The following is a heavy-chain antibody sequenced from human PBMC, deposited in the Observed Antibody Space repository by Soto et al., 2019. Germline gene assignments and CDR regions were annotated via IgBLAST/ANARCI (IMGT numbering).Heavy chain of an antibody. CDR2: IYYSGST. J-gene: IGHJ3*02. D-gene: IGHD3-22*01. Sequence: TSETLSLTCTVSGGSISSSSYYWGWIRQPPGKGLEWIGSIYYSGSTYYNPSLKSRVTISVDTSKNQFSLKLSSVTAADTAVYYCARFPDSSGYYSHPNDAFDIWGQGTMVTVSS. V-gene: IGHV4-39*01. CDR1: GGSISSSSYY. CDR3: ARFPDSSGYYSHPNDAFDI.